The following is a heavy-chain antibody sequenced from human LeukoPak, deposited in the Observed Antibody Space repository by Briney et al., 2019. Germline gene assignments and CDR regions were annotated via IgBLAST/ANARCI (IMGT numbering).Heavy chain of an antibody. D-gene: IGHD1-26*01. J-gene: IGHJ4*02. Sequence: GGSLRLSCAASGFTFSNFLMTWVRQAPGKGPEWVSAISGSGGDTYYADSVKGRFTISRDNSKNTMYLQMNSLRAEDTAVYYCAKKGATTGDFDNWGQGTLVTVSS. CDR1: GFTFSNFL. CDR2: ISGSGGDT. CDR3: AKKGATTGDFDN. V-gene: IGHV3-23*01.